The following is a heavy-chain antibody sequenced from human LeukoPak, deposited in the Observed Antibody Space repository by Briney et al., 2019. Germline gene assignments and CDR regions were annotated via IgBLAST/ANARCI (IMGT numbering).Heavy chain of an antibody. CDR2: ISSSGGYI. D-gene: IGHD5-12*01. CDR1: SFTFSSYN. J-gene: IGHJ4*02. Sequence: GGSLRLSCAASSFTFSSYNMNWVRQAPGKGLEWVSSISSSGGYIYYAASVKGRFTISRDNAKNSLYLQMNSLRAEDTAVYYCARKKDSGYDLPDYWGQGTLVTVSS. CDR3: ARKKDSGYDLPDY. V-gene: IGHV3-21*01.